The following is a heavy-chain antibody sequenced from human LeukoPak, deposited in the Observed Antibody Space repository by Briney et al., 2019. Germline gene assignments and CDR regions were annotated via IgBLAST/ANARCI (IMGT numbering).Heavy chain of an antibody. CDR3: ARDLWSTGAGVFDF. D-gene: IGHD2-21*01. J-gene: IGHJ4*02. CDR1: GDSISSGSYY. V-gene: IGHV4-39*07. CDR2: IYSTGNT. Sequence: PSETLSLTCTVSGDSISSGSYYWGWIRQSPGRGLGWIGSIYSTGNTLYTPSLKSRVAISVDTSKNSFSLNLHSVTAADTAVYYCARDLWSTGAGVFDFWGQGALVAVSS.